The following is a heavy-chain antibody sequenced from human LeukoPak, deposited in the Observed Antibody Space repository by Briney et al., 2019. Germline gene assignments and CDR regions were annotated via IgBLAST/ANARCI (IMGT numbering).Heavy chain of an antibody. CDR1: GYTFTGYY. CDR2: IDPNSGGT. CDR3: ARPLWFGELSGGFDP. J-gene: IGHJ5*02. D-gene: IGHD3-10*01. V-gene: IGHV1-2*02. Sequence: GASVKVSCKASGYTFTGYYMHWVRQAPGQGLEWMGWIDPNSGGTNYAQKFQGRVTMTRDTSISTAYMELSRLRSDDTAVYYCARPLWFGELSGGFDPWGQGTLVTVSS.